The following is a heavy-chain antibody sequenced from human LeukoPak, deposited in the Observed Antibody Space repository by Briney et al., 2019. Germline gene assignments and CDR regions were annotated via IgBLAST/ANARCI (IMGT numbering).Heavy chain of an antibody. D-gene: IGHD6-13*01. J-gene: IGHJ5*02. V-gene: IGHV3-23*01. CDR1: GFTFSSNA. CDR2: ISGSGGST. Sequence: GGSLRLSCAASGFTFSSNAMSWVRQAPGKGLEWVSAISGSGGSTYYADSVKGRFTISRDNSNDTVYLQMNSLRVGDTALYYCVKHVGSRWSNNRFDPWGQGTLVTVS. CDR3: VKHVGSRWSNNRFDP.